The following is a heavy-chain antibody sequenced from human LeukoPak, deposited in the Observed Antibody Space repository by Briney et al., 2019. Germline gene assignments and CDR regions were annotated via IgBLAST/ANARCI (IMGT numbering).Heavy chain of an antibody. D-gene: IGHD6-6*01. CDR1: GFTFSSYA. CDR3: ARDESIAATSGAFDI. V-gene: IGHV3-30-3*01. Sequence: GGSLRLSCAASGFTFSSYAMHWVRQAPGKGLEWVAVISYDGSNKYYADSVKVRSTISRDNSKNTLYLQMNSLRAEDTAVYYCARDESIAATSGAFDIWGQGTMVTVSS. J-gene: IGHJ3*02. CDR2: ISYDGSNK.